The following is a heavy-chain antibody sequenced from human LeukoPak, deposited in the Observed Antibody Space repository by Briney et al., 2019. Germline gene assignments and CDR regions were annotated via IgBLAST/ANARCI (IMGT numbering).Heavy chain of an antibody. D-gene: IGHD1-26*01. Sequence: KASETLSLTCTVSGGSISSYYWSWIRQPPGKGLEWIGYIYYSGSTNYNPSLKSRVTISVDTSKNQFSLKLSSVTAADTAVYYCARGSRSLGGATLIDYWGQGTLVTVSS. CDR1: GGSISSYY. CDR3: ARGSRSLGGATLIDY. V-gene: IGHV4-59*01. J-gene: IGHJ4*02. CDR2: IYYSGST.